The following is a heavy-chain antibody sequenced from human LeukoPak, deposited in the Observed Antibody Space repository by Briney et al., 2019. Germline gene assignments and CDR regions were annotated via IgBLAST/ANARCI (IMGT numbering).Heavy chain of an antibody. D-gene: IGHD2-15*01. CDR1: GFTFDDYA. Sequence: GGSLRLSCAASGFTFDDYAMHWVRQAPGKGLEWVSGISWNGGSIGYADSVKGRFTISRDNAKNSLYLQMNSLRAEDTALYYCAKVLGNYYYGMDVWGQGTTVTVSS. V-gene: IGHV3-9*01. CDR3: AKVLGNYYYGMDV. J-gene: IGHJ6*02. CDR2: ISWNGGSI.